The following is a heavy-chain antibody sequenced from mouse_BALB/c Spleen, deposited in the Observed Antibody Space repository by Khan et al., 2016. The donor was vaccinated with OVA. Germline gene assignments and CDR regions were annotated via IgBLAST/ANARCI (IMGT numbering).Heavy chain of an antibody. D-gene: IGHD1-1*01. CDR2: ISSGGTYT. CDR1: GFTFTRYS. V-gene: IGHV5-9-3*01. J-gene: IGHJ2*01. Sequence: EVELVESGGGLVKPGESLKLSCVASGFTFTRYSMSWVRQTPEKRLEWVASISSGGTYTYYPDSVKGRFTLSRDNAENTLYLHMSSLTSEDTAIYYFAIHEDYYGSRPYFDFWGQGSTLTVSS. CDR3: AIHEDYYGSRPYFDF.